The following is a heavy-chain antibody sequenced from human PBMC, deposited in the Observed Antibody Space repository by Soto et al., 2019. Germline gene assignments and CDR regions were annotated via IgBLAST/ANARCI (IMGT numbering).Heavy chain of an antibody. D-gene: IGHD3-22*01. CDR1: SGSISSGSYY. CDR2: IYYSGST. CDR3: ARQTDSYYTFDACDI. Sequence: QLQLQESGPGLVKPSETLSLTCTVSSGSISSGSYYWDWIRQPPGKGLEWIGNIYYSGSTNYNPSRESRVTISVDTSKNQFSLKLSSVTAADTAVYYCARQTDSYYTFDACDIWGQGTMVTVSS. J-gene: IGHJ3*02. V-gene: IGHV4-39*01.